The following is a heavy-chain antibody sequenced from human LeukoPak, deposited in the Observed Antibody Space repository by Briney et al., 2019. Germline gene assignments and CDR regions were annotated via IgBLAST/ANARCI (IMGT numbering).Heavy chain of an antibody. D-gene: IGHD3-22*01. V-gene: IGHV1-24*01. Sequence: GASVKVSCKVSGYTLTELFMHWVRQAPGKGLEWMGGFDPEDGETIYAQKFQGRVTMTEDTSTDTAYMELSSLRSEDTAVYYCATDTVYYYDSSGYYYRDYWGQGTLVTVSS. CDR3: ATDTVYYYDSSGYYYRDY. CDR2: FDPEDGET. J-gene: IGHJ4*02. CDR1: GYTLTELF.